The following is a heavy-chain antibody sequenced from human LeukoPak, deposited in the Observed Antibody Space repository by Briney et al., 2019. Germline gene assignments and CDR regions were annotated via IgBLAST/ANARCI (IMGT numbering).Heavy chain of an antibody. V-gene: IGHV1-18*01. CDR2: IRASNGDT. CDR1: RDNFISYG. D-gene: IGHD1-14*01. J-gene: IGHJ4*02. Sequence: SVKVSCKASRDNFISYGMSWVRQAPGQGLEWMGWIRASNGDTNYAQKFQGRVTMTTDTFTTTAYMELRSLRSDDTAVYYCATHNPTQAFDYWGQGTLVTVSS. CDR3: ATHNPTQAFDY.